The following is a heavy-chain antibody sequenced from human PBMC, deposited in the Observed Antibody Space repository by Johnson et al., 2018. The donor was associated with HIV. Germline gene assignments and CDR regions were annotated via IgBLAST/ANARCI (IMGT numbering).Heavy chain of an antibody. Sequence: VQLVESGGGLVQPGGSLRLSCAASGFTFSSYWMSWVRQAPGKGLEWVANIKQDGSEKYYVDSVKGQFTISRDNAKNSLYLQMNSLRAEDTAVYYCARVGATAAFDIWGQGTMVTVSS. J-gene: IGHJ3*02. CDR2: IKQDGSEK. V-gene: IGHV3-7*05. CDR3: ARVGATAAFDI. D-gene: IGHD1-26*01. CDR1: GFTFSSYW.